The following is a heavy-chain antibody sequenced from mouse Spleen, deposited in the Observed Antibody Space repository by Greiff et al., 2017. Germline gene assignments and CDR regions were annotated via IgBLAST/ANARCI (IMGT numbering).Heavy chain of an antibody. J-gene: IGHJ3*01. D-gene: IGHD2-12*01. CDR1: GFSLTNYA. Sequence: VQLQQSGPGLVAPSQSLSITCTVSGFSLTNYAVHWVRQSPGKGLEWLGVIWSDGSTDYNAAFISRLSISKDNSKSQVFFKMNSLQADDTAIYYCARGGYYSYDGWFAYWGQGTLVTVSA. V-gene: IGHV2-4-1*01. CDR2: IWSDGST. CDR3: ARGGYYSYDGWFAY.